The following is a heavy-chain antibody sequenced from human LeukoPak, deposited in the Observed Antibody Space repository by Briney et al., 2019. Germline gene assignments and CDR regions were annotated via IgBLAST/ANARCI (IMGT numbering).Heavy chain of an antibody. CDR3: AREDYDILTGYPRFDP. Sequence: SETLSLTCTVSGGSISSGSYYWSWIRQPAGKGLEWIGRIYTSGSTNYNPSLKSRVTISVDTSRNQFSLKLSSVTAADTAVYYCAREDYDILTGYPRFDPWGQGTLVTVSS. V-gene: IGHV4-61*02. J-gene: IGHJ5*02. CDR2: IYTSGST. D-gene: IGHD3-9*01. CDR1: GGSISSGSYY.